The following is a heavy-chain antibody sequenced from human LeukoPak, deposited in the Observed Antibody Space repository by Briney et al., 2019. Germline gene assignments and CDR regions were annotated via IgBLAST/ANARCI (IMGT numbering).Heavy chain of an antibody. J-gene: IGHJ6*03. CDR1: GYTFTGYY. V-gene: IGHV1-2*02. CDR3: ALLGPPPAYSGSYYYYMDV. CDR2: INPNSGGT. Sequence: GASVKVSCKASGYTFTGYYMHWVRQAPGQGLEWMGWINPNSGGTNYAQKFQGRVTMTRDTSISTAYMELSRLRSDDTAVYYCALLGPPPAYSGSYYYYMDVWGKGTTVTVSS. D-gene: IGHD1-26*01.